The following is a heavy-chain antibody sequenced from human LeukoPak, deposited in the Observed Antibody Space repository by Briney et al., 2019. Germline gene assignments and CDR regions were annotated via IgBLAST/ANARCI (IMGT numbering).Heavy chain of an antibody. CDR3: ARGNPDAFDI. CDR2: MNPNSGST. Sequence: ASVKVSCKASGYTFTSYDINWVRQATGQGLEWMGWMNPNSGSTGYAQKFQGRVTMTRDTSTSTVYMELSSLRSEDTAVYYCARGNPDAFDIWGQGTMVTVSS. V-gene: IGHV1-8*01. CDR1: GYTFTSYD. J-gene: IGHJ3*02.